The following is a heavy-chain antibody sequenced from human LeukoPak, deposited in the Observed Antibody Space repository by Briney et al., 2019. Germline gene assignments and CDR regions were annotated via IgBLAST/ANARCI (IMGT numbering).Heavy chain of an antibody. D-gene: IGHD6-13*01. CDR1: GGSISSSSYY. CDR2: IYYSGST. V-gene: IGHV4-39*07. CDR3: ARGAAQYSSSWYRGLNWFDP. Sequence: PSETLSLTCTVSGGSISSSSYYWGWIRQPPGKGLEWIGSIYYSGSTNYNPSLKSRVTISVDTSKNQFSLKLSSVTAADTAVYYCARGAAQYSSSWYRGLNWFDPWGQGTLVTVSS. J-gene: IGHJ5*02.